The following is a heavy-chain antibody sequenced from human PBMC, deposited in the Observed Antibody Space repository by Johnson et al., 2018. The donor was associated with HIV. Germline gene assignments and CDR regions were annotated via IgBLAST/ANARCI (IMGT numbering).Heavy chain of an antibody. V-gene: IGHV3-30*04. CDR3: ARGDFWSGYPDAFDI. Sequence: QVQLVESGGGVVQPGRSLRLSCAASGFTFSSYAMHCVRQAPGKGLEWVAVISYDGSNKYYTDSVKGRFTISRDTSKNTLYLQMNSLRAEDPAVYYCARGDFWSGYPDAFDIWGQGTMVTVSS. CDR1: GFTFSSYA. CDR2: ISYDGSNK. J-gene: IGHJ3*02. D-gene: IGHD3-3*01.